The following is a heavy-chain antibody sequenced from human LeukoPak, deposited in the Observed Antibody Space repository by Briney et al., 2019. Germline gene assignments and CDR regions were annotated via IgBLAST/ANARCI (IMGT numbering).Heavy chain of an antibody. CDR3: AGVPGSSWTFDY. V-gene: IGHV3-7*03. J-gene: IGHJ4*02. CDR1: GFNFRNCW. Sequence: GGSLRLSCAASGFNFRNCWMNWVRQAPGKGLEWVATIKADGSEIYYVDSVKGRFTISRDNADNSLYLQTHSLRADDTAIYYCAGVPGSSWTFDYWGQGTLVTVSS. D-gene: IGHD6-13*01. CDR2: IKADGSEI.